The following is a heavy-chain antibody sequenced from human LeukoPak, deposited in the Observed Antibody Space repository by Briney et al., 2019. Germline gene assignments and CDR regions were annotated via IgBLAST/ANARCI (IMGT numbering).Heavy chain of an antibody. CDR2: IYSDGST. D-gene: IGHD3-22*01. Sequence: GGSLRLSCAASGFTVSRNYMSWVRQAPGKGLEWVSVIYSDGSTYHADSVKGRFTISRDNSKNTLYLQMNSLRAEDTAVYYCARVGRSSGYYMDVWGKGTTVTVSS. CDR3: ARVGRSSGYYMDV. V-gene: IGHV3-53*01. J-gene: IGHJ6*03. CDR1: GFTVSRNY.